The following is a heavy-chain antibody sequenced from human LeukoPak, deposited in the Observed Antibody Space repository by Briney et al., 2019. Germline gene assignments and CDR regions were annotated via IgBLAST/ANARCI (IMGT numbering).Heavy chain of an antibody. V-gene: IGHV3-74*01. CDR1: GFTFSSYW. CDR3: ARGRPHGNDY. Sequence: GGSLSLSCAASGFTFSSYWMNWVRQAPGKGLVWVSRIASDGSSTTYADSVKGRFSISRDNAKNTLYLQMNSLRVEDTAVYYCARGRPHGNDYWGQGTRVTAPS. J-gene: IGHJ4*02. D-gene: IGHD4-23*01. CDR2: IASDGSST.